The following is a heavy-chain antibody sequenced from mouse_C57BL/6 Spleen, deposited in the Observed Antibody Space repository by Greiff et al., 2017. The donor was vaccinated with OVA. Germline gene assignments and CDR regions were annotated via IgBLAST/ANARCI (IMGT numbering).Heavy chain of an antibody. Sequence: VQLHQSGPELVKPGASVKISCKASGYSFTGYYMNWVKQSPEKSLEWIGEINPSTGGTTYNQKFKAKATLTVDKSSSTAYMQLKSLTSEDSAVYYCARSDYYGSSPYAMDYWGQGTSVTVSS. V-gene: IGHV1-42*01. D-gene: IGHD1-1*01. CDR3: ARSDYYGSSPYAMDY. CDR1: GYSFTGYY. J-gene: IGHJ4*01. CDR2: INPSTGGT.